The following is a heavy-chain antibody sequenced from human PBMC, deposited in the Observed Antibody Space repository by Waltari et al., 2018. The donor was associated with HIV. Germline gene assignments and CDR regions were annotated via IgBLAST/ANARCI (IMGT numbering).Heavy chain of an antibody. D-gene: IGHD3-22*01. Sequence: QVQLQESGPGLVKPSETLSLTCAVSGYSISRGYYWGWIRQPPGKGLEWIGSIYHTGSTFYNPSLKSRGTIAVDTSKNQFSLKLTSVTAADTAVYFCARYYYDSHFDYWGQGTLVTVSS. V-gene: IGHV4-38-2*01. J-gene: IGHJ4*02. CDR3: ARYYYDSHFDY. CDR1: GYSISRGYY. CDR2: IYHTGST.